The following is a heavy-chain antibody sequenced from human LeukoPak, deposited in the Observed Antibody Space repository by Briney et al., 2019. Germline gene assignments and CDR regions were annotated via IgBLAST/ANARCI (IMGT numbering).Heavy chain of an antibody. CDR1: GGSISGYY. D-gene: IGHD5-12*01. CDR2: VHDSGST. J-gene: IGHJ6*02. V-gene: IGHV4-59*01. Sequence: PSETLSLICTVSGGSISGYYWSWIRQSPGKGLEWIGHVHDSGSTNYNPALKSRVTISVGTSKSQISLKLSSVTAADTAVYYCARGRGEDSGRFLDVWGQGTTVTVS. CDR3: ARGRGEDSGRFLDV.